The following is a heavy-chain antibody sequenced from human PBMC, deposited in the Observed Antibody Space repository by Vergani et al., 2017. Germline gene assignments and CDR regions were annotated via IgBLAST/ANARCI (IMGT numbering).Heavy chain of an antibody. Sequence: QVQLQESGPGLVKPSETLSLTCTVSGGSISSYYWSWIRQPPGKGLEWIGYIYYSGSTNYNPSLKSRVTISVDTSKNQFSLKLSSVTAADTAVYYCARGLGYCSGGSCYHPGGIWGQGTLVTVSS. CDR2: IYYSGST. CDR1: GGSISSYY. D-gene: IGHD2-15*01. V-gene: IGHV4-59*01. J-gene: IGHJ4*02. CDR3: ARGLGYCSGGSCYHPGGI.